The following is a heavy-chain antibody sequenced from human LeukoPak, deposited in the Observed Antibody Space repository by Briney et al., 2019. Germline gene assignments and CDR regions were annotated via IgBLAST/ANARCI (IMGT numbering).Heavy chain of an antibody. CDR3: AKGAPVQQWLVLNRFDP. CDR1: GFTFSSYA. J-gene: IGHJ5*02. D-gene: IGHD6-19*01. V-gene: IGHV3-23*01. Sequence: PGGSLRLSCAASGFTFSSYAMSWVRQAPGKGLEWVSAISGSGGSTYYADSVKGRFTISRDNSKNTLYLQMNSLRAEDTAVYYCAKGAPVQQWLVLNRFDPWGQGTLVTVSS. CDR2: ISGSGGST.